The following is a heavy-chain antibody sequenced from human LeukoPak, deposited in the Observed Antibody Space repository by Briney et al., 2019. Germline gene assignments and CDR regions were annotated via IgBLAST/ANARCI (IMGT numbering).Heavy chain of an antibody. CDR1: GYTFTSYD. D-gene: IGHD5-18*01. V-gene: IGHV1-8*01. CDR2: MNPNSGNT. Sequence: ASVKVSCKASGYTFTSYDISWVRQATGQGLEWMGWMNPNSGNTGYAQKFQGRVTMTRNTSISTAYMELSSLRSEDTAVYYCARVVRGYSYGYVDIWGQGTMVTVSS. J-gene: IGHJ3*02. CDR3: ARVVRGYSYGYVDI.